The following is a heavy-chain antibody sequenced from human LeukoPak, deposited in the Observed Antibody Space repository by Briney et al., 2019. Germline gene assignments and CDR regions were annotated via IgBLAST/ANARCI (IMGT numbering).Heavy chain of an antibody. CDR3: AKDLSRGSRTTESFDY. Sequence: PGGSLRLSCAASGFTFTTYAMSWVRQAPGRGLEWVSGISGSGDSTCYADSVKGRFTISRDNSKSTLSLQMDTLRAEDTAVYYCAKDLSRGSRTTESFDYWGQGTLVTVSS. V-gene: IGHV3-23*01. D-gene: IGHD6-13*01. CDR1: GFTFTTYA. CDR2: ISGSGDST. J-gene: IGHJ4*02.